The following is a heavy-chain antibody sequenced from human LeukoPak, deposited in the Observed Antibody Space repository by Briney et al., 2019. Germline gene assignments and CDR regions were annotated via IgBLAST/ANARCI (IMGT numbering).Heavy chain of an antibody. J-gene: IGHJ4*02. V-gene: IGHV3-15*01. CDR3: TTEVESEYYDSSGYYLY. CDR2: IKSKTDGGTT. CDR1: GFTFSNAW. D-gene: IGHD3-22*01. Sequence: GGSLRLSCAASGFTFSNAWMSWVRQAPGKGLEWVGRIKSKTDGGTTDYAAPVKGRFTISRDDSKNTLYLQMNSLKTEDTAVYYCTTEVESEYYDSSGYYLYWGQGTLVTVSS.